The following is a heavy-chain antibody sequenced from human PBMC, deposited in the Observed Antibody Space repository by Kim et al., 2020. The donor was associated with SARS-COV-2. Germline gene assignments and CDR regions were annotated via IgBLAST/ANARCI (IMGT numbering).Heavy chain of an antibody. D-gene: IGHD1-26*01. Sequence: YADSVKGRFTHSRDIAKSSVYLQMNSLRDEDTAVYFCARDMGAGSRYFDYWGQGVLVTVSS. CDR3: ARDMGAGSRYFDY. J-gene: IGHJ4*02. V-gene: IGHV3-48*02.